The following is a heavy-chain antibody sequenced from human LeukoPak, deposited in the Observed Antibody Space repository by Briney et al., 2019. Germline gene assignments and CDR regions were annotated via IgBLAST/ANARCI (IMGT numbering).Heavy chain of an antibody. Sequence: PGGSLRLSCAASGFTFSDHYMSWIRQAPGKGLEWVSYISTSGSTTSYADSVKGRFTISRDNAKNSLYLQMDSLRGEDTAVYYCARDHTVGQWPTHFDYWGQGTLVTVSS. CDR1: GFTFSDHY. D-gene: IGHD6-19*01. CDR3: ARDHTVGQWPTHFDY. CDR2: ISTSGSTT. J-gene: IGHJ4*02. V-gene: IGHV3-11*04.